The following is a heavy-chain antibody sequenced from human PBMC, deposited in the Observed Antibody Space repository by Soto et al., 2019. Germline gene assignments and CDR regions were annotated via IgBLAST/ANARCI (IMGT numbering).Heavy chain of an antibody. J-gene: IGHJ4*02. V-gene: IGHV3-21*06. CDR1: GFTFTRYS. CDR3: ARESEDLTSNFDY. CDR2: ISSTTNYI. Sequence: GGSMRLSCAASGFTFTRYSMNWVRQAPGKGLEWVSSISSTTNYIYYGDSMKGRFTISRDNARNSLYLEMNSLRAEDTAVYYCARESEDLTSNFDYWGQGTLVTVSS.